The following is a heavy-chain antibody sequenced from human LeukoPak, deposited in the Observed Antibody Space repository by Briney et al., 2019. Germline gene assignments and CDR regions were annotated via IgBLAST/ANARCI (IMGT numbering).Heavy chain of an antibody. CDR1: GGSIRSSYYY. V-gene: IGHV4-39*01. D-gene: IGHD2-2*01. CDR2: IYDSGST. CDR3: ARHCCSTPSKRTFDI. Sequence: SETLSLTCTVSGGSIRSSYYYWGWIRQPPGKGLEWIGSIYDSGSTNYNPSLKSRVTISVDTSKNQFSLKLSSVIAADTAVYYCARHCCSTPSKRTFDIWGQGTMVIVSS. J-gene: IGHJ3*02.